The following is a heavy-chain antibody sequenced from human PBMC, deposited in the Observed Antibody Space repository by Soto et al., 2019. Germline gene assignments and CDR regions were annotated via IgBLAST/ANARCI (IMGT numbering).Heavy chain of an antibody. CDR3: ARYYGSGSYLSY. D-gene: IGHD3-10*01. J-gene: IGHJ4*02. CDR1: GFTFSSYA. CDR2: ISGSGGST. Sequence: GGSLRLSCAASGFTFSSYAMSWVRQAPGKGLEWVSAISGSGGSTYYADSVKGRFTISRDNSKNTLFLQKNSLRAEDTAVYYCARYYGSGSYLSYWGQGTLVTVSS. V-gene: IGHV3-23*01.